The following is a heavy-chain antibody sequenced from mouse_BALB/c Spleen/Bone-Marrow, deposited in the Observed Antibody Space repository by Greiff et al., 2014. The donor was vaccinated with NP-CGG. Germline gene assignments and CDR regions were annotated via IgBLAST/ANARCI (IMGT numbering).Heavy chain of an antibody. D-gene: IGHD4-1*01. J-gene: IGHJ2*01. Sequence: EVHLVESGGGLVQPGGSRKLSCAASGFTFSSFGMHWVRQAPEKGLEWVAYISSGSSTIYYADTVKGRFTISRDNPKNTLFLQMTSLRSEDTAMYYCARSNWIYYFDYWGQGTTPTVSS. CDR1: GFTFSSFG. CDR3: ARSNWIYYFDY. V-gene: IGHV5-17*02. CDR2: ISSGSSTI.